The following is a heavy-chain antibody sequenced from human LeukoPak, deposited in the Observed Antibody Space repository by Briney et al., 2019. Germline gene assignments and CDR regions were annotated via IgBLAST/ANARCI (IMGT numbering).Heavy chain of an antibody. CDR1: GGSISSYY. J-gene: IGHJ6*02. CDR2: IYTCGST. V-gene: IGHV4-4*07. Sequence: PSETLSLTCTVSGGSISSYYWSWIRQPAGKGLEWIGRIYTCGSTNYNPSLKRRVTMSVDTSKHQFSLKLSSVSAAGTAVYYCARGSYYYYGMDVWGQGTTVSVSS. CDR3: ARGSYYYYGMDV.